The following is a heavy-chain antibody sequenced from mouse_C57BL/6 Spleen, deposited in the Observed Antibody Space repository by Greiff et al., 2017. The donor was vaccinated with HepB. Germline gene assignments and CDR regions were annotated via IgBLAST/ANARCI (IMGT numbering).Heavy chain of an antibody. D-gene: IGHD1-1*01. J-gene: IGHJ3*01. CDR1: GFTIKNTY. Sequence: EVQLQQSVAELVRPGASVKLSCTASGFTIKNTYMHWVKQRPEQGLEWIGRIDPANGNTKYAPKFQGKATITADTSSNTAYLQLSSLTSEDTAIYYCARRDGSGLFAYWGQGTLVTVSA. V-gene: IGHV14-3*01. CDR3: ARRDGSGLFAY. CDR2: IDPANGNT.